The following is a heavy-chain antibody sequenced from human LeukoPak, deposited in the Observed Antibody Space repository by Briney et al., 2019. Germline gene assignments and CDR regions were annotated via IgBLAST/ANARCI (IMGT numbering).Heavy chain of an antibody. CDR2: IRSAHYGGTT. Sequence: PGGSLRLSCTTSGFTFGDSAMSWVRQAPGKGLEWLGFIRSAHYGGTTEYVASVRGRLTISRDDSKSTAYLQMNSLKTEDTAVYYCTREVDTRSPYWGQGTLVTVSS. V-gene: IGHV3-49*04. J-gene: IGHJ4*02. D-gene: IGHD1-26*01. CDR1: GFTFGDSA. CDR3: TREVDTRSPY.